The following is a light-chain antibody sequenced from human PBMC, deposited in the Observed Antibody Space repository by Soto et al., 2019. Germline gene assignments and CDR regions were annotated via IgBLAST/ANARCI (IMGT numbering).Light chain of an antibody. CDR3: SSYTISSAQEVV. V-gene: IGLV2-14*01. Sequence: QSVLTQPASVSGSPGQSITISCTGTSSDVGGYNYVSWYQQHPGKGPKLLIFEVSNRPSGISTRFSGSKSGNTASLTISGLQAEDEADYYCSSYTISSAQEVVFGGGNKLTVL. J-gene: IGLJ2*01. CDR2: EVS. CDR1: SSDVGGYNY.